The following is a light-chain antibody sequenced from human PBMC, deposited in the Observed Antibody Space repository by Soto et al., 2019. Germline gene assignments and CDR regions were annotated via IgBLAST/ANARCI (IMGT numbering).Light chain of an antibody. CDR2: DVS. V-gene: IGLV2-14*01. Sequence: QSSLTQPCSVSGSPGQSITISCVGTSGDIGDYNYVSWYQQHPGKVPKVIIYDVSNRPSGVSYRFSGTKSGNTASLTVSGLQAEDEADYYCCSYTRSGTLIFGTGTKVTVL. CDR3: CSYTRSGTLI. CDR1: SGDIGDYNY. J-gene: IGLJ1*01.